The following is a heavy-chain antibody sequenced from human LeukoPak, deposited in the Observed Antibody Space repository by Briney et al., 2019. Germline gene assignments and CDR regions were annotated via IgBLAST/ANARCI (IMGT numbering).Heavy chain of an antibody. CDR2: IGGSGTTI. J-gene: IGHJ4*02. CDR3: ARERAFYYFDY. CDR1: GFTFRDYS. V-gene: IGHV3-48*01. Sequence: GGSLRLSCAASGFTFRDYSMSWVRQAPGKGLEWVSYIGGSGTTIYYADSVKGRFTISRDNSKNTVYLQMGSLRAEDTAVYYCARERAFYYFDYWGQGTLVTVSS.